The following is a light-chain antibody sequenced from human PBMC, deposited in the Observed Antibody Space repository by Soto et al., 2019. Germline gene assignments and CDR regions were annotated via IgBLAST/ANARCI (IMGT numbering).Light chain of an antibody. CDR3: QLYNSPPWT. V-gene: IGKV1-5*03. CDR1: QRIGSW. J-gene: IGKJ1*01. Sequence: DIQMTQSPSTLSASVGDRVTITCRASQRIGSWLAWYQQRPGKVPRLLIYKASSLESGVPSRFSGSVSGTELALTISSLKPYDFATYYSQLYNSPPWTFGQGTKVEIK. CDR2: KAS.